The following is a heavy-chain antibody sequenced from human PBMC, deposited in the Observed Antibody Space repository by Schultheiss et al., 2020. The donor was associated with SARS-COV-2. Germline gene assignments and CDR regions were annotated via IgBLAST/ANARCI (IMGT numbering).Heavy chain of an antibody. CDR1: GFTFSSYS. CDR3: ARPIWFGDPSGGMDV. Sequence: GGSLRLSCAASGFTFSSYSMNWVRQAPGKGLEWVSSISSSSSYIYYADSVKGRFTISRDNAKNSLYLQMNSLRAEDTAVYYCARPIWFGDPSGGMDVWGQGTTVTVSS. V-gene: IGHV3-21*01. D-gene: IGHD3-10*01. CDR2: ISSSSSYI. J-gene: IGHJ6*02.